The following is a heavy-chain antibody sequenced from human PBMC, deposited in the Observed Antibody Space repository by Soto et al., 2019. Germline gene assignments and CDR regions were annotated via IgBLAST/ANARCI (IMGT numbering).Heavy chain of an antibody. CDR1: GFTFSSYA. J-gene: IGHJ3*02. D-gene: IGHD2-2*01. CDR3: AKGGVADHSINTMRAIVVVQAAKSHAFDI. CDR2: ISGSGGST. Sequence: EVQLLESGGGLVQPGGSLRLSCAASGFTFSSYAMSWVRQAPGKGREWVSAISGSGGSTYYADSVKGRFTISRDNSKNALYLDMNSLSAEDTAVYYCAKGGVADHSINTMRAIVVVQAAKSHAFDIWGQGTMVTVSS. V-gene: IGHV3-23*01.